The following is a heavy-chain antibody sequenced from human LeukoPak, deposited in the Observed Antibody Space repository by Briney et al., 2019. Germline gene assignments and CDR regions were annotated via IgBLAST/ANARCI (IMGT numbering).Heavy chain of an antibody. Sequence: PSETLSLTCTVSGGSINTYYWSWIRQPAGKGREWIGRIYSSGTTNYNPSLKSRLTMSVDMSKNQFSLKLNSVTAADTAIYYCARECFGSLCPNNNMDVWGQGTTVTVSS. CDR2: IYSSGTT. D-gene: IGHD2-15*01. CDR1: GGSINTYY. V-gene: IGHV4-4*07. CDR3: ARECFGSLCPNNNMDV. J-gene: IGHJ6*02.